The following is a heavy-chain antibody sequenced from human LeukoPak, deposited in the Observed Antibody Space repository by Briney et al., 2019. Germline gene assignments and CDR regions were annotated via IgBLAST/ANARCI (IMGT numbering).Heavy chain of an antibody. J-gene: IGHJ3*02. CDR1: GGSISSGGYY. CDR3: VRDDQYCSSTSCRGLDAFDI. CDR2: IYYSGST. V-gene: IGHV4-31*03. D-gene: IGHD2-2*01. Sequence: SQTLSLTCTVSGGSISSGGYYWSWIRQHPGKGLEWIGYIYYSGSTYYNPSLKSRVTISVDTSKNQFSLKLSSVTAADTAVYYCVRDDQYCSSTSCRGLDAFDIWGQGTMVTVSS.